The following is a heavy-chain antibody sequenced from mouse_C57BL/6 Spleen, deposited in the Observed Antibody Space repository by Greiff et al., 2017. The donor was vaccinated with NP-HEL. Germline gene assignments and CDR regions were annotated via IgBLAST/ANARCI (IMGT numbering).Heavy chain of an antibody. V-gene: IGHV3-6*01. CDR3: ARTSPIHPGFAY. Sequence: EVQLQQSGPGLVKPSPSLSLTCSVTGYSITSGYYWNWIRQFPGNILEWMGYISYDGSNNYNPTLKTRISITSDTSKNQFFLKLNSVTTEDTSTYYCARTSPIHPGFAYWGQGTLVTVSA. J-gene: IGHJ3*01. CDR1: GYSITSGYY. CDR2: ISYDGSN.